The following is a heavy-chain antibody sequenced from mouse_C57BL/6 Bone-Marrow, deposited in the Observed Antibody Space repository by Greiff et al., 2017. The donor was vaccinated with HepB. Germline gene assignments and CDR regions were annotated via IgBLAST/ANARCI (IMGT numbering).Heavy chain of an antibody. Sequence: EVMLVESGGGLVQPGESLKLSCESNEYEFPSHDMSWVRKTPEKRLELVAAINSDGGSTYYPDTMERRFIISRDNTTKTLYLQMSSLRSEYTALYYYARHGDYDGVGAMDYWGQGTSVTVAS. CDR2: INSDGGST. D-gene: IGHD2-4*01. CDR1: EYEFPSHD. J-gene: IGHJ4*01. CDR3: ARHGDYDGVGAMDY. V-gene: IGHV5-2*01.